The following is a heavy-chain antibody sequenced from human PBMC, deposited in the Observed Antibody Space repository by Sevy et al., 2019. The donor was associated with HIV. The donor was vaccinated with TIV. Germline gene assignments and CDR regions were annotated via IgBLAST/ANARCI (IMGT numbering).Heavy chain of an antibody. CDR1: GFTFSSYW. D-gene: IGHD2-15*01. V-gene: IGHV3-74*01. Sequence: GGSLRLSCAASGFTFSSYWMHWVRQAPGMGLVWVSRINSDGSSTSYADSVKGRFTISRDNAKNTLYLQMNSLRAEDTAVYYCVRGGGIVVVVAATDYYGMDVWGQGTTVTVSS. J-gene: IGHJ6*02. CDR3: VRGGGIVVVVAATDYYGMDV. CDR2: INSDGSST.